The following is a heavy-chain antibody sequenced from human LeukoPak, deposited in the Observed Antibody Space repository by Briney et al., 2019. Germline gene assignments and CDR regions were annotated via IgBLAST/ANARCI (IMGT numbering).Heavy chain of an antibody. CDR1: GFTFKTYA. CDR3: AKDRLGHFDY. D-gene: IGHD7-27*01. V-gene: IGHV3-23*01. J-gene: IGHJ4*02. CDR2: IDNSGGST. Sequence: GGSLRLSCTASGFTFKTYAMSWVRQAPGKGLEWVSGIDNSGGSTYYADSVKGRFTISRDNSKNTLYLQMNSLRAEDTAVYYCAKDRLGHFDYWGQGTLVTVSS.